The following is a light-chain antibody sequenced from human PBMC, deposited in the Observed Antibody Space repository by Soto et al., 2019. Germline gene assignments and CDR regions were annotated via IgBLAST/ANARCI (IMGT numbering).Light chain of an antibody. J-gene: IGKJ2*01. Sequence: AIRMTQSPSSLSASTRDRVTITCRASQGISSYLAWYQQKPGKAPKLLIYAASTLQSGVPSRFSGSGSGTDFTLTIRCLQPEDFATYYCHQSSSPPHTFGQGTKLEIK. CDR1: QGISSY. CDR2: AAS. V-gene: IGKV1-8*01. CDR3: HQSSSPPHT.